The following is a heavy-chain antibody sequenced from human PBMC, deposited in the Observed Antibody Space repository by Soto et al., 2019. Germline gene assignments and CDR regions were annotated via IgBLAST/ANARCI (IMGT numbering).Heavy chain of an antibody. Sequence: QVQLVESGGGEVQPEKSLRLSCAASGFTFRTYGMHWVRQAPGKGLEWEAVISFDGTKTSYADSVKGRFIISRDNSKTTVYLQRNGLRPDDTAVYYCARPAGAYVSSWFNWSDPWGKGPWSPSPQ. CDR3: ARPAGAYVSSWFNWSDP. V-gene: IGHV3-30*03. CDR2: ISFDGTKT. CDR1: GFTFRTYG. D-gene: IGHD3-22*01. J-gene: IGHJ5*02.